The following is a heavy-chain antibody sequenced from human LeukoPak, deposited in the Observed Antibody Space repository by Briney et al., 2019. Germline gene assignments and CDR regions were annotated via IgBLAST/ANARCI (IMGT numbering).Heavy chain of an antibody. CDR2: ISGSGGST. CDR1: GFTFISDA. CDR3: ARDYWGSGTLYSFDY. D-gene: IGHD3-10*01. Sequence: PGGSLRLSCAASGFTFISDAMTSVRQAPGKGLEWVSPISGSGGSTNYADSVKGRVTISRDKSKNTLYLQLNSLRAEDTAVYYCARDYWGSGTLYSFDYWGQGTLVTVSS. V-gene: IGHV3-23*01. J-gene: IGHJ4*02.